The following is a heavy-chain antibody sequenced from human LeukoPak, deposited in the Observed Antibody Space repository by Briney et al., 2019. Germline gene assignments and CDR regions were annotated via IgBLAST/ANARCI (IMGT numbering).Heavy chain of an antibody. CDR1: GYSISSGYY. D-gene: IGHD3-10*01. V-gene: IGHV4-38-2*01. Sequence: SETLSLTCAVSGYSISSGYYWGWIRQPPGKGLEWIGIIYHSGSTYYNPSLKSRVTISVDTSKNQFSLKLSSVTAADTAVYYCASTRRAPTYYYGSGSYRSPYNWFDPWGQGTLVTVSS. CDR2: IYHSGST. CDR3: ASTRRAPTYYYGSGSYRSPYNWFDP. J-gene: IGHJ5*02.